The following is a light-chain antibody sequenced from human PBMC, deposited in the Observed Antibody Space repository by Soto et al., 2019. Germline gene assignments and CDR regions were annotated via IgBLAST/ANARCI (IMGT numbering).Light chain of an antibody. Sequence: DIQMTQSPSTLSASVGDRVTITCRASQGIRIDLGWFQQRPGEAPRRLIYGASSLQSGVPSRFSGSGSGTEFTLTISNLQPEDFATYYCLQHNNFPRTFGQGTKVDIK. CDR1: QGIRID. CDR2: GAS. J-gene: IGKJ1*01. V-gene: IGKV1-17*02. CDR3: LQHNNFPRT.